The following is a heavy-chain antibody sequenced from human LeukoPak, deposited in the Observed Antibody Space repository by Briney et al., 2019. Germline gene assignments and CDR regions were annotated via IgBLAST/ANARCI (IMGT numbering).Heavy chain of an antibody. D-gene: IGHD1-26*01. V-gene: IGHV1-18*04. CDR1: GYTFTSYG. J-gene: IGHJ4*02. CDR3: AREVSGSYDY. CDR2: ISTYNSNT. Sequence: ASVTVSCTASGYTFTSYGISWVRQAPGQGLEWMGWISTYNSNTNYAQKLQGRVTMSTDTSTSTVYMELRSLRSDDTAVYYCAREVSGSYDYWGQGTLVTVSS.